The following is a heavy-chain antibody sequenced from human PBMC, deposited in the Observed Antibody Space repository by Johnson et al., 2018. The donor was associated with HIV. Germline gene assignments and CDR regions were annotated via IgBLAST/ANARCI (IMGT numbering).Heavy chain of an antibody. CDR3: ARGGQLVLDAFDI. V-gene: IGHV3-9*01. D-gene: IGHD6-6*01. CDR1: GFTFSNYD. CDR2: ISWNSGSI. Sequence: VQLVESGGGLVQPGGSLRLSCAASGFTFSNYDMHWVRQTAGRRLEWVSGISWNSGSIGYADSVKGRFTISRDNAKNSLYLQMNSLRAEDTAVYYCARGGQLVLDAFDIWGQGTMVTVSS. J-gene: IGHJ3*02.